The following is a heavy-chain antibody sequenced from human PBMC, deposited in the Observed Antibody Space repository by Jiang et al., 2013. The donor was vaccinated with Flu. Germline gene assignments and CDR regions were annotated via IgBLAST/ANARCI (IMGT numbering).Heavy chain of an antibody. Sequence: KASGDTFTRYYMHWVRQAPGQGLEWMGIINPSGGTTNYARRFQGRVTMTRDMSTSTVFMELISLRSEDTAVYYCARGGVSAYSGYDSVLDFDYWGQGTLVTVSS. CDR2: INPSGGTT. CDR1: GDTFTRYY. CDR3: ARGGVSAYSGYDSVLDFDY. J-gene: IGHJ4*02. V-gene: IGHV1-46*01. D-gene: IGHD5-12*01.